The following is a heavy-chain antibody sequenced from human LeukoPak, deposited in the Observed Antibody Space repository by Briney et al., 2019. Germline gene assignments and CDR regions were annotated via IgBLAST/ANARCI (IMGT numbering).Heavy chain of an antibody. V-gene: IGHV4-39*07. CDR2: INHSGST. CDR3: ARGRPYGYGLRYYGMDV. Sequence: SETLSLTCTVSGGSISSGGYYWSWIRQPPGKGLEWIGEINHSGSTNYNPSLKSRVTISVDTSKNQFSLKLSSVTAADTAVYYCARGRPYGYGLRYYGMDVWGQGTTVTVSS. D-gene: IGHD5-18*01. J-gene: IGHJ6*02. CDR1: GGSISSGGYY.